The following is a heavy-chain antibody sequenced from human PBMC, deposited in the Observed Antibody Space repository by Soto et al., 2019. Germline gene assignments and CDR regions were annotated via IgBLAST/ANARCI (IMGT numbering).Heavy chain of an antibody. V-gene: IGHV5-51*01. CDR2: IYPGDSDT. CDR3: ARQLDYYYSSGSPPGSFDY. CDR1: GYSFTSYW. D-gene: IGHD3-22*01. Sequence: GESLKISCKGSGYSFTSYWIGWVRQMPGKGLEWMGIIYPGDSDTRYSPSFQGQVTISADKSISTAYLQWSSLKASDTAMYYCARQLDYYYSSGSPPGSFDYWGQGTLVTVSS. J-gene: IGHJ4*02.